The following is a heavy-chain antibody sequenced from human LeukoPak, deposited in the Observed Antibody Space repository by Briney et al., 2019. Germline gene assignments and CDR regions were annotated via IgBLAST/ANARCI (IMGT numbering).Heavy chain of an antibody. CDR2: INPNSGGA. Sequence: ASVKVSCKASGYTFTCYYMHWVRQAPGQGLEWRGRINPNSGGANYAQKFQGRVTMTRDTSISTAYMELSRLRSDATAVYYCARISSSWYYFDYWGQGTLVTVSS. CDR1: GYTFTCYY. J-gene: IGHJ4*02. V-gene: IGHV1-2*06. D-gene: IGHD6-13*01. CDR3: ARISSSWYYFDY.